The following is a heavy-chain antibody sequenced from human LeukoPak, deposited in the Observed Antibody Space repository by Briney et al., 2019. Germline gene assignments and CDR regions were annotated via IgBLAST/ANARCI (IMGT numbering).Heavy chain of an antibody. V-gene: IGHV3-11*06. Sequence: GGSLRLSCAASGFTFSDYYMSWIRQAPGKGLEWVSYISSSSSYTNYADSVKGRFTISRDNAKNSLYLQMNWLRAEDTAVYYCARSKASSGYYSWFDPWGQGTLVTVSS. CDR1: GFTFSDYY. D-gene: IGHD3-22*01. J-gene: IGHJ5*02. CDR2: ISSSSSYT. CDR3: ARSKASSGYYSWFDP.